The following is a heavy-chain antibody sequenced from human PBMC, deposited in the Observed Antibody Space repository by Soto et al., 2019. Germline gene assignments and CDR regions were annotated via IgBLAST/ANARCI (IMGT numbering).Heavy chain of an antibody. CDR1: GFTLRNHG. CDR3: ARGFDFWSGYSDVYFDY. CDR2: IRYDGSEK. D-gene: IGHD3-3*01. V-gene: IGHV3-33*01. Sequence: QTGGSLRLSCEASGFTLRNHGIHWGRKAPGKGLEWVAVIRYDGSEKKFADSVKGRFTISRDNSKNTVYLQMSSLRAEDSAVYYCARGFDFWSGYSDVYFDYWGQGTLVTVSS. J-gene: IGHJ4*02.